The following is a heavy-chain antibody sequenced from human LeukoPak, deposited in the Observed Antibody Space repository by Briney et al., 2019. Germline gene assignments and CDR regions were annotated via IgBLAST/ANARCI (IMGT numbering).Heavy chain of an antibody. Sequence: GGSLRLSCAASGFTFSSCWMNWVRQAPGKGLEWVANIKQDGTEKYFVDSVKGRFTISRDNAKNSLYLQMNSLRAEDTAVYCCARGHSSGWRISTRPLHYWGQGTLVTVSS. D-gene: IGHD6-19*01. V-gene: IGHV3-7*01. CDR1: GFTFSSCW. CDR3: ARGHSSGWRISTRPLHY. J-gene: IGHJ4*02. CDR2: IKQDGTEK.